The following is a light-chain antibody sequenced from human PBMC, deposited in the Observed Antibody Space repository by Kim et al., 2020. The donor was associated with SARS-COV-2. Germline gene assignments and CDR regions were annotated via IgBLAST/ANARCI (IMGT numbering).Light chain of an antibody. J-gene: IGLJ2*01. Sequence: GKTVTSSGTRSSGSIASNYAQWYQQRPGSAPTTVIYEDNQRPSGVPDRFSGSIDSSSNSASLTISGLKTEDEADYYCQSYDSSTVVFGGGTQLTVL. CDR3: QSYDSSTVV. CDR1: SGSIASNY. V-gene: IGLV6-57*03. CDR2: EDN.